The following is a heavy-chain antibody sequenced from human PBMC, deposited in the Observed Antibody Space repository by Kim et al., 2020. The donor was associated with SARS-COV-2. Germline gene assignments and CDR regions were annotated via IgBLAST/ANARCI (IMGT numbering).Heavy chain of an antibody. CDR3: ARGHEM. V-gene: IGHV3-74*01. Sequence: DGRNTGYVDSMKGRFTITRDNAKNTLYLQMNSLRVDDTGVYFCARGHEMWGQETRVTVSS. CDR2: DGRNT. J-gene: IGHJ3*02.